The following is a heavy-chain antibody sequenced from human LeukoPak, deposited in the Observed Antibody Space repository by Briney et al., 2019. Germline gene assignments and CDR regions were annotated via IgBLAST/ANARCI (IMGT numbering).Heavy chain of an antibody. Sequence: GGSLRLSWAASGFTFDDYAMHWVRQPPGKGLEWVSLISADGAGTSYANSVKGRFTISRDNSKNLLFLQMNGLRTEDTAFYFCAKVGPWLANDFWGQGILVTVSS. J-gene: IGHJ4*02. CDR1: GFTFDDYA. CDR2: ISADGAGT. V-gene: IGHV3-43*02. CDR3: AKVGPWLANDF. D-gene: IGHD6-19*01.